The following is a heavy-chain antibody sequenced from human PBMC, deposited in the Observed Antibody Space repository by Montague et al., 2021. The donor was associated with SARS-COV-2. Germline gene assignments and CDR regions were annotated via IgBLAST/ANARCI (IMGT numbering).Heavy chain of an antibody. Sequence: SETLSLTCSVSSGSIISSGYYWGWIRQPPGKELEWIGNIYYSGTTYYNPSLQSRGTISVDTSKNHLSLRLSSVTAADTAVYFCARGMIRGVTTPFDYWGQGTGVTVSA. CDR2: IYYSGTT. V-gene: IGHV4-39*02. J-gene: IGHJ4*02. CDR3: ARGMIRGVTTPFDY. CDR1: SGSIISSGYY. D-gene: IGHD3-10*01.